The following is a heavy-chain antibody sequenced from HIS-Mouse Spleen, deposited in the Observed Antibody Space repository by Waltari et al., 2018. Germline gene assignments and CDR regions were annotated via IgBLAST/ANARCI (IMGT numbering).Heavy chain of an antibody. CDR1: GGSISSSSYY. J-gene: IGHJ2*01. CDR3: AREIPYSSSWYDWYFDL. CDR2: IYYSGRT. D-gene: IGHD6-13*01. V-gene: IGHV4-39*07. Sequence: QLQLQESGPGLVKPSETLSLTCTVSGGSISSSSYYWGWIRQPPGKGLEWIGSIYYSGRTYYNPAVKSQVTISVDTSKNQFSLKLSSVTAADTAVYYCAREIPYSSSWYDWYFDLWGRGTLVTVSS.